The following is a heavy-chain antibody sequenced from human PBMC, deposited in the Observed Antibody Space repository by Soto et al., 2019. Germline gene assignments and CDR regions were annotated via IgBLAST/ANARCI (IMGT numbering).Heavy chain of an antibody. V-gene: IGHV4-30-4*01. CDR3: AIALNYYGSGSAFDY. CDR1: GGSISSGDYY. J-gene: IGHJ4*02. Sequence: QVQLQESGPGLVKPSQTLSLTCTVSGGSISSGDYYWSWIRQPPGKGLEWIGYIYNSGSTYYNPSLNTRVTITVDTSKIQFSLNLSSVTAADTAVYYCAIALNYYGSGSAFDYWGQGTLVTVSS. D-gene: IGHD3-10*01. CDR2: IYNSGST.